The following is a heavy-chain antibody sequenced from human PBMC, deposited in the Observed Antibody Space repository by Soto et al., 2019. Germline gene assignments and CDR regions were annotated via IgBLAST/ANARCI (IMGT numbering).Heavy chain of an antibody. D-gene: IGHD3-22*01. CDR1: GFTFSSYS. V-gene: IGHV3-21*01. CDR2: ISSSSSYI. CDR3: AREVRYYYDSSGYPKPFDY. Sequence: GGSLRLSCAASGFTFSSYSMNWVRQAPGKGLEWVSSISSSSSYIYYADSVKGRFTTSRDNAKNSLYLQMNSLRAEDTAVYYCAREVRYYYDSSGYPKPFDYWGQGTLVTVSS. J-gene: IGHJ4*02.